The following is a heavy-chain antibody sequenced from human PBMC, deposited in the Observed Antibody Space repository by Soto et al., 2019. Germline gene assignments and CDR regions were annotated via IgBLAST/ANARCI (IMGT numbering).Heavy chain of an antibody. V-gene: IGHV3-23*01. CDR2: ISGSGGST. D-gene: IGHD2-2*01. CDR3: AKGGDLVVPAASYYFDY. Sequence: GGSLRLSCAASGFTFSSYAMSWVRQAPGKGLEWVSAISGSGGSTYYADSVKGRFTISRDNSKNTLYLQMNSLRAEDTAVYYCAKGGDLVVPAASYYFDYWGQGTLVTVSS. CDR1: GFTFSSYA. J-gene: IGHJ4*02.